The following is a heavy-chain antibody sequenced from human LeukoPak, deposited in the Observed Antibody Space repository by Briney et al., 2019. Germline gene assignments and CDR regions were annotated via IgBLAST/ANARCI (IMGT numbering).Heavy chain of an antibody. J-gene: IGHJ4*02. V-gene: IGHV4-34*01. Sequence: KPSETLSFTCAVYGGSFSGYYWSWIRQPPGKGLEWIGEINHSGSTNYNPSLKSRVTISVDTSKNQFSLKLSSVTAADTAVYYCAREFGMVRGVINYFDYWGQGTLVTVSS. CDR1: GGSFSGYY. D-gene: IGHD3-10*01. CDR2: INHSGST. CDR3: AREFGMVRGVINYFDY.